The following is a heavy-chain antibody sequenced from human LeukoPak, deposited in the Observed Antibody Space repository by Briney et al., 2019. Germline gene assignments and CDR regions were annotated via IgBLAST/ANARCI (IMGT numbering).Heavy chain of an antibody. J-gene: IGHJ4*02. CDR1: GYTFTSYG. D-gene: IGHD1-26*01. CDR3: ARERGGSYLIDY. Sequence: ASVKVSCKASGYTFTSYGISWVRQAPGQGLEWMGWINPNSGGTNYAQKFQGRVTMTRDTSISTAYMELSRLRSDDTAVYYCARERGGSYLIDYWGQGTLVTVSS. V-gene: IGHV1-2*02. CDR2: INPNSGGT.